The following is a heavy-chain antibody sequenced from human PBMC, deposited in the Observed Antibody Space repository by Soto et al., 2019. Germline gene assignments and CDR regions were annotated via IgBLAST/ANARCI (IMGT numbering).Heavy chain of an antibody. CDR3: ARERGTLYYYYGMDV. D-gene: IGHD3-16*01. CDR2: ISSSSSYI. Sequence: EVQLVESGGGLVKPGGSLRLSCAASGFTFSSYSMNWVRQAPGKGLEWVSSISSSSSYIYYADSMKGRFTISRDNAKNSLYLQMNSLRAEDTAVYYCARERGTLYYYYGMDVWGQGTTVTVSS. J-gene: IGHJ6*02. CDR1: GFTFSSYS. V-gene: IGHV3-21*01.